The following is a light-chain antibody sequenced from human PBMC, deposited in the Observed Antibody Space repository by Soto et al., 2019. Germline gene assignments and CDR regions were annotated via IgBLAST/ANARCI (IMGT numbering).Light chain of an antibody. Sequence: QSALTQPASVSGSPGQSITISCTGTSSDVGNYNLVSWYQHHPGNAPKLMIYEATKRPSGLSNRFSGSKSGNTASLTISGLQAEDEADYYCCSYAGSSTLVFGGGTKLTVL. J-gene: IGLJ2*01. CDR3: CSYAGSSTLV. CDR1: SSDVGNYNL. V-gene: IGLV2-23*01. CDR2: EAT.